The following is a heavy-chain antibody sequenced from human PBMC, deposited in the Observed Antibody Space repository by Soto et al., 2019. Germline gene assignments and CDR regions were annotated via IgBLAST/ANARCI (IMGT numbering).Heavy chain of an antibody. V-gene: IGHV3-7*01. D-gene: IGHD3-9*01. CDR1: GFTFSSYW. CDR2: IKQDGSEK. Sequence: GGSLRLSCAASGFTFSSYWMSWVRQAPGKGLEWVANIKQDGSEKYYVDSVKGRFTISRDNAKNSLYLQMNSLRAEDTAVYYCAKDRDTRYFDWLSGGFDYWGQGTLVTVSS. CDR3: AKDRDTRYFDWLSGGFDY. J-gene: IGHJ4*02.